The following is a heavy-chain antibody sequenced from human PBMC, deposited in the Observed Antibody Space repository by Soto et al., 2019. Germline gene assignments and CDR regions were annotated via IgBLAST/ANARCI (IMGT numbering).Heavy chain of an antibody. D-gene: IGHD1-26*01. CDR2: ISGSGGST. CDR3: AKMVKRGGGIVGPGFGY. V-gene: IGHV3-23*01. CDR1: GFTFSSYA. Sequence: EVQLLESGGGLVQPGGSLRLSCAASGFTFSSYAMSWVRQAPGKGLEWVSAISGSGGSTYYADSVKGRFTISRDNSKNTLYLQMNSLRAEDTAVYYCAKMVKRGGGIVGPGFGYWGQGTLVTVSS. J-gene: IGHJ4*02.